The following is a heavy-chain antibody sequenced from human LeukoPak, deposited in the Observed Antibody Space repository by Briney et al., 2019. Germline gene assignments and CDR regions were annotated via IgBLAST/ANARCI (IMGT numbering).Heavy chain of an antibody. Sequence: SETLSLTCTVSGGSISSYYWSWIRQPPGKGLEWIGRIYINGSTNYNPSLKSRVIISVDTSKNQFSLKLSSVTAADTAVYYCASQAPYGSGSYRPFGYWGQGTLVTVSS. CDR2: IYINGST. CDR3: ASQAPYGSGSYRPFGY. CDR1: GGSISSYY. V-gene: IGHV4-4*07. J-gene: IGHJ4*02. D-gene: IGHD3-10*01.